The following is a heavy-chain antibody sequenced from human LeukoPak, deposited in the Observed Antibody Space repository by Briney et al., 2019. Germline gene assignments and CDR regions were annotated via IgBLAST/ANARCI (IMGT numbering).Heavy chain of an antibody. J-gene: IGHJ4*02. CDR2: IRYDGSNK. CDR3: AKDLLGSYYRWY. D-gene: IGHD1-26*01. V-gene: IGHV3-30*02. Sequence: GGPLRLSCTAYGFTFSSYGMHWVRQAPRKGLEWVAFIRYDGSNKYYADSVKGRFTISRDNSKNTLYLQMNSLRAEDTAVYYCAKDLLGSYYRWYWGQGTLVTVSS. CDR1: GFTFSSYG.